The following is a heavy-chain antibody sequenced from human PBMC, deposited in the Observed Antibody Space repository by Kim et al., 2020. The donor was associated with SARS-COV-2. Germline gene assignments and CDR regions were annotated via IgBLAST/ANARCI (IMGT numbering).Heavy chain of an antibody. CDR1: GYTFTGYY. CDR2: INPNSGDT. Sequence: ASVKVSCKASGYTFTGYYMHWVRQAPGQGLEWMGRINPNSGDTNYAQKFQGRVTMTRDTSISTAYMELSRLRSDDTAVYYCARDLRGYSGYELEGGDYYYGMDVWGQGTTVTVSS. V-gene: IGHV1-2*06. CDR3: ARDLRGYSGYELEGGDYYYGMDV. J-gene: IGHJ6*02. D-gene: IGHD5-12*01.